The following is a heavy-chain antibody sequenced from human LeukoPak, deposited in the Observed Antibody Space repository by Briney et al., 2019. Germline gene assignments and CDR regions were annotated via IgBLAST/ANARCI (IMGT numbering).Heavy chain of an antibody. D-gene: IGHD1-26*01. CDR2: ISHDGSNK. CDR3: AKDYLGASHTFDI. CDR1: GFSFSSYG. V-gene: IGHV3-30*18. Sequence: GGSLRLSCAASGFSFSSYGMHWVRQAPGKGLEWVAVISHDGSNKHYADPVKSRFTISRDTSKNTLYLQMTSLRGEDTAVYYCAKDYLGASHTFDIWGQGTMVTVSS. J-gene: IGHJ3*02.